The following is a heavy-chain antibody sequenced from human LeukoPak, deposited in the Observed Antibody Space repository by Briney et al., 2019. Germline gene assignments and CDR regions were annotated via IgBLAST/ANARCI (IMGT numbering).Heavy chain of an antibody. D-gene: IGHD3-22*01. CDR3: ARVLPDGYFPFDY. CDR2: INPNSGDT. Sequence: AASVKVSCKASGYTFTRYYLHWVRQAPGQGPEWMGWINPNSGDTKYAQKFQGRVTMTRDTPINTGYMELNRLRSDDTAVYYCARVLPDGYFPFDYWGQGTVITVSS. V-gene: IGHV1-2*02. J-gene: IGHJ4*02. CDR1: GYTFTRYY.